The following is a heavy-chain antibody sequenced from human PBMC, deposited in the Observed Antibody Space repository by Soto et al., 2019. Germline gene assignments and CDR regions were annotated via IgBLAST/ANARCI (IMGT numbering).Heavy chain of an antibody. CDR2: IYYSGST. V-gene: IGHV4-30-4*01. D-gene: IGHD6-19*01. CDR1: GGSISSGDYY. Sequence: SETLSLTCTVSGGSISSGDYYWSWIRQPPGKGLEWIGYIYYSGSTYYNPSLKSRVTISVDTSKNQFSLKLSSVTAADTAVYYCGHYSSGRAFYIWSQGTMVPVSS. CDR3: GHYSSGRAFYI. J-gene: IGHJ3*02.